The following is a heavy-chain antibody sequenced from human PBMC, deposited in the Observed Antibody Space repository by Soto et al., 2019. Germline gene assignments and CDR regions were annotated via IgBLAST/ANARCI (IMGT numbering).Heavy chain of an antibody. V-gene: IGHV3-13*01. Sequence: GSLRLSCAASGYTFISYDIYWVRQATGKGLEWVSAIGKAGDTYYAGSVKGRFTISRENAKSSAFLHMNSLRAEDTAVYYCAKDLRSSGFFDYWGKGPLVNVAS. J-gene: IGHJ4*02. CDR1: GYTFISYD. CDR3: AKDLRSSGFFDY. D-gene: IGHD3-22*01. CDR2: IGKAGDT.